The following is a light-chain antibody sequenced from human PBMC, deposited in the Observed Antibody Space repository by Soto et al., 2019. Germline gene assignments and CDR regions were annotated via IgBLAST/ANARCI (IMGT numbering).Light chain of an antibody. V-gene: IGKV3-15*01. CDR1: QSVSSN. CDR3: QQYSNWPPSIT. Sequence: EIVMTQSPATLSVSPGERATLSCRASQSVSSNLAWYQQKPGQAPRLLIYGASTRATGIPARFSGSGSGTEFTHTISSLQSEDFAVYYCQQYSNWPPSITFGQGTRLEIK. J-gene: IGKJ5*01. CDR2: GAS.